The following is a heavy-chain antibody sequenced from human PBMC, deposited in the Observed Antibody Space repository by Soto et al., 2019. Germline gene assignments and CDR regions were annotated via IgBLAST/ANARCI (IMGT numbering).Heavy chain of an antibody. J-gene: IGHJ6*02. D-gene: IGHD3-10*01. CDR3: AKVESDRGYYFFAMDV. Sequence: QVQLVESGGGVVQPGRSLRLSCAASGFTFSRYGMHWVRQAPGKGLEWVAVISNDGSEKYYGDFLKGRFTIYRDNSKNTVYLQMSSLTAEDTAVYYCAKVESDRGYYFFAMDVWGREITITVSS. CDR2: ISNDGSEK. V-gene: IGHV3-30*18. CDR1: GFTFSRYG.